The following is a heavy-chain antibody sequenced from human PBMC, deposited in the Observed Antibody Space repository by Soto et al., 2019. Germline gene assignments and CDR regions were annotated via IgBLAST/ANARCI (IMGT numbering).Heavy chain of an antibody. CDR2: ISSSSSYI. Sequence: LRLSCAASGFTFSSYSMNWVRQAPGKGLEWVSSISSSSSYIYYADSVKGRFTISRDNAKNSLYLQMNSLRAEDTAVYYCALETTVTATGFDYWGQGTQVTVSS. J-gene: IGHJ4*02. CDR3: ALETTVTATGFDY. D-gene: IGHD4-17*01. CDR1: GFTFSSYS. V-gene: IGHV3-21*01.